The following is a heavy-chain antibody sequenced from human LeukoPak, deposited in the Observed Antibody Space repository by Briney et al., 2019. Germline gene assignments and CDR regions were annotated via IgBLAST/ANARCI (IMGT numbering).Heavy chain of an antibody. D-gene: IGHD6-19*01. J-gene: IGHJ4*02. CDR3: VTTSRYNTAWYEVDY. Sequence: GGSLRLSCAASGFTFSNYWMHWVRQAPGKGLEYVSAISSNGGTTHYANSVKDRFTISGDNSKNTLYLQMGSLRAEDMAVYYCVTTSRYNTAWYEVDYWGQGTLVTVSS. CDR1: GFTFSNYW. V-gene: IGHV3-64*01. CDR2: ISSNGGTT.